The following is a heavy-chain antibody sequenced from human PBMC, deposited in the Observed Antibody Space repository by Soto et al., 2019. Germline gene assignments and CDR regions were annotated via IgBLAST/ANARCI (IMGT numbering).Heavy chain of an antibody. V-gene: IGHV4-34*01. D-gene: IGHD3-3*01. Sequence: SGTLSLTCAVYGGSFSGYYWSWIRQPPGKGLEWIGEINHSGSTNYNPSLKSRVTISVDTSKNQFSLKLSSVTAADTAVYYCARARPPYDLRPWAQGTLVNVSS. CDR3: ARARPPYDLRP. CDR2: INHSGST. J-gene: IGHJ5*02. CDR1: GGSFSGYY.